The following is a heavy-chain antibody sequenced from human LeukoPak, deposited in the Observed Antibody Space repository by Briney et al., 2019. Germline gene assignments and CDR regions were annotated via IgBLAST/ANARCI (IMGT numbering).Heavy chain of an antibody. J-gene: IGHJ4*02. Sequence: PSETLSLTCAVYGGSCSDYYCSRIRQPPGKGLEWIGEIHPYGDLYYNSSLRSRLTISIDTSKTQFSLRLTSLTAADTAFSYCARGRDRANAGENCGQGTLVTVSS. CDR3: ARGRDRANAGEN. D-gene: IGHD2-21*01. CDR1: GGSCSDYY. V-gene: IGHV4-34*01. CDR2: IHPYGDL.